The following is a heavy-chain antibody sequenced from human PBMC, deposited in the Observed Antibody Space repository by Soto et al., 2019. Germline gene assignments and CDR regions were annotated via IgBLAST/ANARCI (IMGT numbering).Heavy chain of an antibody. V-gene: IGHV4-59*01. J-gene: IGHJ6*04. Sequence: SDTLSLTCTVSGGSISSYYWSWIRQPPGKGLEWIGYIYYSGSTNYNPSLKSRVTISVDTSKNQFSLKLSSVTAADTAVYYCARTTYGDVWGKGTTVTVSS. CDR2: IYYSGST. CDR1: GGSISSYY. D-gene: IGHD4-17*01. CDR3: ARTTYGDV.